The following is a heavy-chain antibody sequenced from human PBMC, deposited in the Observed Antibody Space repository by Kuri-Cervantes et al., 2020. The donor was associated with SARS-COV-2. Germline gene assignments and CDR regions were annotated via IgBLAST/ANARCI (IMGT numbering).Heavy chain of an antibody. Sequence: ASVKVSCKASGYTFTSYGISWVRQAPGQGLEWMGWISAYNGNTNYAQKLQGRVTMTTDTSTSTAYMELRSLRSDDTAVYYCARHRSGDRYYYYYMDVWGKGTTVTVSS. CDR2: ISAYNGNT. J-gene: IGHJ6*03. D-gene: IGHD7-27*01. CDR1: GYTFTSYG. V-gene: IGHV1-18*01. CDR3: ARHRSGDRYYYYYMDV.